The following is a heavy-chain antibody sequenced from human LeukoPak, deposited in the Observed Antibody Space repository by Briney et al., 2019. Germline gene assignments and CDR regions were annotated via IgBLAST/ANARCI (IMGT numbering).Heavy chain of an antibody. D-gene: IGHD6-6*01. CDR3: ARGGAARGNNWFDP. J-gene: IGHJ5*02. CDR2: ISAYNGNT. CDR1: GYTFTSYG. Sequence: RGASVKVSCKASGYTFTSYGISWVRQAPGQGLEWMGWISAYNGNTNYAQKLQGRVTMTTDTSTSTAYMELRSLRSGDTAVYYCARGGAARGNNWFDPWGQGTLVTVSS. V-gene: IGHV1-18*01.